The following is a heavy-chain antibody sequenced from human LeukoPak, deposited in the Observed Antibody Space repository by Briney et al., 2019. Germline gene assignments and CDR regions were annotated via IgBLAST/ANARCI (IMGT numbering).Heavy chain of an antibody. D-gene: IGHD3-9*01. J-gene: IGHJ4*02. CDR2: IYHSGST. CDR1: GGSISCGGYS. CDR3: ARASVNYDILTGYFGYFDY. Sequence: SETLSLTCAVSGGSISCGGYSWSWIRQPPGKGLEWIGYIYHSGSTYYNPSLKSRVTISVDRSKNQFSLKLSSVTAADTAVYYCARASVNYDILTGYFGYFDYWGQGTLVTVSS. V-gene: IGHV4-30-2*01.